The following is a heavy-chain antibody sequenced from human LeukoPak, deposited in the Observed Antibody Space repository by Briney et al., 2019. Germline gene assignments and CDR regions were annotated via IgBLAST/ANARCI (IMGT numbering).Heavy chain of an antibody. J-gene: IGHJ4*02. CDR1: GFTFSSYA. CDR3: AKDQLLLWFGELLPPDY. V-gene: IGHV3-23*01. Sequence: PGGSLRLSCAASGFTFSSYAMSWVRQAPGKGLEWVSAISGSGGSTYYADSVKGRFTISRDNSKNTLYLQMNSLRAEDTAVYYRAKDQLLLWFGELLPPDYWGQGTLVTVSS. D-gene: IGHD3-10*01. CDR2: ISGSGGST.